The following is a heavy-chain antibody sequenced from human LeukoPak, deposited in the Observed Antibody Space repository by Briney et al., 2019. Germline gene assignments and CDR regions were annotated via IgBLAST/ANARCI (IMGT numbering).Heavy chain of an antibody. D-gene: IGHD2-2*01. J-gene: IGHJ4*02. V-gene: IGHV1-18*01. CDR1: GYTFTTSG. CDR2: INVYNGNT. Sequence: ASLKVSCKASGYTFTTSGINWVRQAPGQGLEWMGCINVYNGNTNYAQKFQGRITMTRDTSTNTAYMELRSLKSDDPAVYYCARGLVVPAAMGEFDYWGQGTLIAVSS. CDR3: ARGLVVPAAMGEFDY.